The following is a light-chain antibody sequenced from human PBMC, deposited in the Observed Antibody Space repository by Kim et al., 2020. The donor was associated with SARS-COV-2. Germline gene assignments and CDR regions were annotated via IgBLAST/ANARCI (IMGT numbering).Light chain of an antibody. CDR2: DAS. CDR3: QQSYSPPPVT. V-gene: IGKV1-39*01. J-gene: IGKJ5*01. Sequence: SVGDRVTITCRASQSISKYFNWYQQKPGKAPKLLIYDASSLQSGVPSRFSGSGSGTDFTLTISSLQPEDFATYYCQQSYSPPPVTFGQGTRLEIK. CDR1: QSISKY.